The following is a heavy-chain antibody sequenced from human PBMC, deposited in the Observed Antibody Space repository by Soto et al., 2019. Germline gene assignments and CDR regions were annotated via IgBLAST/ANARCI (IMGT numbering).Heavy chain of an antibody. V-gene: IGHV1-69*06. J-gene: IGHJ4*02. D-gene: IGHD4-17*01. Sequence: QVQLVQSGAEVKKPGSSVKVSCKASGGNFSSYAISWVRQAPGPGLEGMGGIIPIFGTANYAQKFQGRVTITADKSTSTADMELSSLRSADTAVYYCARDRADYAYYFAYWGQGTLVTVSS. CDR2: IIPIFGTA. CDR1: GGNFSSYA. CDR3: ARDRADYAYYFAY.